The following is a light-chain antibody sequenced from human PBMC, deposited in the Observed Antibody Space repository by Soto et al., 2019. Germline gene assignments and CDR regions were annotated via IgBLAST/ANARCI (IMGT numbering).Light chain of an antibody. J-gene: IGKJ4*01. V-gene: IGKV1-33*01. CDR2: EAS. Sequence: DIPMTQSPSSLSASVGDRVPITCHASQDITNDLNWYPQKPGKAPKVPIYEASNLKTGVPSRFSGSGSGTDFNFTISSLQPEDIATYFCQQYYNVPLTFGGGTKVEIK. CDR1: QDITND. CDR3: QQYYNVPLT.